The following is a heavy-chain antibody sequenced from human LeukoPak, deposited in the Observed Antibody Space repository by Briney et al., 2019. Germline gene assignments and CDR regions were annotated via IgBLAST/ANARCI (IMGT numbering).Heavy chain of an antibody. CDR3: AKGVARFGYGALLDY. D-gene: IGHD4/OR15-4a*01. J-gene: IGHJ4*02. CDR2: IYYSGST. CDR1: GGSISSSSYY. Sequence: SVTLSLTCTVSGGSISSSSYYWGWIRQPPGKGLEWIGSIYYSGSTYYNPSLKSRLTISIDTSNNQFSLKLNSVTAADTAVYYCAKGVARFGYGALLDYWGQGTLVTVSS. V-gene: IGHV4-39*07.